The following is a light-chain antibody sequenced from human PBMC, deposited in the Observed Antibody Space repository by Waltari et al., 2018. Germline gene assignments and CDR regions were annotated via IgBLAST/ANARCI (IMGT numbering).Light chain of an antibody. Sequence: DIVMTQSPLSLSVTPGQQASISCQSSQNLLQSDGKTYLHWYLQKPGQSPQLLIAEVSRRFSGVEDRFGGSGSGTDFTLKISRVEDEDVGVYYCMQGIDLPRTFGQGTKVEIK. CDR2: EVS. V-gene: IGKV2-29*02. CDR3: MQGIDLPRT. J-gene: IGKJ1*01. CDR1: QNLLQSDGKTY.